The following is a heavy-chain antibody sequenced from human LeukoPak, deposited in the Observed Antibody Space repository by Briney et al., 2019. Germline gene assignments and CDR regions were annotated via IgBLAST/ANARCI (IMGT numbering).Heavy chain of an antibody. CDR2: INHSGST. V-gene: IGHV4-34*01. J-gene: IGHJ5*02. CDR3: AREGLNMVRGIIPKEAWGWFDP. D-gene: IGHD3-10*01. CDR1: GGSFSGYY. Sequence: PSETLSLTCAVYGGSFSGYYWSWLRQPPGKGLEWIGEINHSGSTNYNPSLKSRVTISVDTSKNQFSLTLSSVTAADTAVYYCAREGLNMVRGIIPKEAWGWFDPWGQGTLVTVSS.